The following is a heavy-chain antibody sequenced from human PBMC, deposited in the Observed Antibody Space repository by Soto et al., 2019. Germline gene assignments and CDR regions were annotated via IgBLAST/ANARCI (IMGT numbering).Heavy chain of an antibody. CDR1: GGTFSSYA. CDR3: ARDYSGYDPDYYYYGMDV. CDR2: IIPIFGTA. V-gene: IGHV1-69*06. J-gene: IGHJ6*02. Sequence: VASVKVSCKASGGTFSSYAISWVRQAPGQGLEWMGGIIPIFGTANYAQKFQGRVTITADKSTSTAYMELSSLRSEDTAVYYCARDYSGYDPDYYYYGMDVWGQGTTVTVSS. D-gene: IGHD5-12*01.